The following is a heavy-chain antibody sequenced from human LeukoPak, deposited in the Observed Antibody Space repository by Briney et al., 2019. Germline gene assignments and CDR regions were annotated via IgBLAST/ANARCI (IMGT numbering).Heavy chain of an antibody. CDR2: IYPGDSDT. V-gene: IGHV5-51*01. CDR1: GYSFNTYW. CDR3: AKEGRSSSPMDF. D-gene: IGHD6-6*01. J-gene: IGHJ4*02. Sequence: GESLKISCKGSGYSFNTYWIGWVRQMRGKGLEWMGLIYPGDSDTRYSPSFQGQVTISADKSLSTAYLQWGSLKASDTAMYYCAKEGRSSSPMDFWGQGTLVTVSS.